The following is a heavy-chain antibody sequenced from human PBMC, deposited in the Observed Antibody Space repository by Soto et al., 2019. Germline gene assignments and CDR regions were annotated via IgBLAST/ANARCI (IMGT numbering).Heavy chain of an antibody. Sequence: QVQLQESGPGLVRPSETLSLTCTVSSGSISSYYWSWIRQPPGKGLEWIGYIYYSGSTNYNPSLKSRVTISVDTSKNQFSLKLSSVTAADTAVYYCARRYGDAVDFWVQGTLVTVSS. J-gene: IGHJ4*02. CDR3: ARRYGDAVDF. CDR2: IYYSGST. D-gene: IGHD4-17*01. V-gene: IGHV4-59*01. CDR1: SGSISSYY.